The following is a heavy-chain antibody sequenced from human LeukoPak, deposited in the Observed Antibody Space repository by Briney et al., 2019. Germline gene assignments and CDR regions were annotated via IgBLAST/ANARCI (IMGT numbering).Heavy chain of an antibody. CDR3: ATARDGYRKGFDS. V-gene: IGHV3-21*01. CDR1: GFTFSSYT. CDR2: ISSSSSYI. D-gene: IGHD5-24*01. Sequence: KPGGSLSLSCAASGFTFSSYTMNWVRQGPGKGLEWVSSISSSSSYIYYADSLKGRFSVSRDNAKNSLYLRMNGLRVEDTAVYYCATARDGYRKGFDSWGQGTLVTASS. J-gene: IGHJ4*02.